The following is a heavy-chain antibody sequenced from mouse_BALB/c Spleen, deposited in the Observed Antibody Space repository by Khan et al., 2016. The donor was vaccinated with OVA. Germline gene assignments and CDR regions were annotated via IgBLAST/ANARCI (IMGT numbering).Heavy chain of an antibody. D-gene: IGHD1-2*01. J-gene: IGHJ2*01. CDR2: ISYSGST. Sequence: EVQLQESGPGLVKPSQSLSLTCTVTGYSITSGYGWNWIRQFPGNQLEWMGYISYSGSTNYNPSLKSRTSITRDTSKNQFFLQLNSVTTEDTATYYCARTARIKYWCQGTTLTVSS. CDR1: GYSITSGYG. V-gene: IGHV3-2*02. CDR3: ARTARIKY.